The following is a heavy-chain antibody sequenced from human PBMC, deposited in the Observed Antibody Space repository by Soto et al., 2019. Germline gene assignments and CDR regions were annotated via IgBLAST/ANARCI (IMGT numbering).Heavy chain of an antibody. Sequence: QVQLVESGGGVVQPGRSLRLSCAASGFTFNNYGMHWVRQAPGKGLEWLAVIWNDGSNSSYANSVKGRFTISRDNSKNTRYLQMSSLSSEETGVYYCASRQIPPRARGAANARCAIDVWGQGTTVTVSS. CDR1: GFTFNNYG. CDR3: ASRQIPPRARGAANARCAIDV. CDR2: IWNDGSNS. V-gene: IGHV3-33*01. J-gene: IGHJ6*02. D-gene: IGHD6-13*01.